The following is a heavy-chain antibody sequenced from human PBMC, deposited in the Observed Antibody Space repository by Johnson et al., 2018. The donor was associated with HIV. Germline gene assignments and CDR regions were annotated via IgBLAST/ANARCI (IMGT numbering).Heavy chain of an antibody. CDR1: QFTFSSYG. D-gene: IGHD5-12*01. CDR2: ISFAGTIK. CDR3: AARYSGYADAAFDI. J-gene: IGHJ3*02. V-gene: IGHV3-30*03. Sequence: QVQLVESGGGVVQPGRSLRLSCEASQFTFSSYGMHWVRQAPGKGLVWVAAISFAGTIKYYAHSVKGRFTISRDNSKNTLYLQMNSLRAEDTALYYCAARYSGYADAAFDIWGQGTMVTVSS.